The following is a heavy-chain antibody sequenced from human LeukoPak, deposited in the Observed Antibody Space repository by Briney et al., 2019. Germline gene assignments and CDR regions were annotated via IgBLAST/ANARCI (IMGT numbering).Heavy chain of an antibody. CDR1: GWSFSGYY. CDR2: INHSGST. CDR3: ARVQDTAMVRGVDY. J-gene: IGHJ4*02. D-gene: IGHD5-18*01. Sequence: SETLSLACAVYGWSFSGYYWSWIRQPPGKGLEWIGEINHSGSTNYNPSLKSRVTISVDTSKNQFSLKLISVTAADTAVYYCARVQDTAMVRGVDYWGQGTLVTVSS. V-gene: IGHV4-34*01.